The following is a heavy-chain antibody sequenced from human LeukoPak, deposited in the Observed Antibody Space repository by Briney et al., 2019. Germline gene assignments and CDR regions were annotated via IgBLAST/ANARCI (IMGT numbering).Heavy chain of an antibody. V-gene: IGHV4-59*01. CDR1: GGSISSYY. Sequence: SETLSLTCTVSGGSISSYYWSWIRQPPGKGLEWIGYIYYSGSTNYNPSLKSRATISVDTSKNQFSLKLSSVTAADTAVYYCASLGYYYMDVWGKGTTVTVSS. CDR2: IYYSGST. CDR3: ASLGYYYMDV. J-gene: IGHJ6*03.